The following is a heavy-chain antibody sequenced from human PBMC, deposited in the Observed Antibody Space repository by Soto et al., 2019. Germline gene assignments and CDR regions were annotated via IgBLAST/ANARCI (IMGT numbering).Heavy chain of an antibody. J-gene: IGHJ5*02. D-gene: IGHD3-3*01. V-gene: IGHV4-61*03. Sequence: SETLSLTCTVSGGSVSSGSHYWSWIRQPPGKGLEWIGNIYYSGSTKYNPSLKSRVTISVDRSRNHFSLNLRSVTTADTALYYCARDTSYHFWSRYVGLDAWGQGTLVTVSS. CDR2: IYYSGST. CDR3: ARDTSYHFWSRYVGLDA. CDR1: GGSVSSGSHY.